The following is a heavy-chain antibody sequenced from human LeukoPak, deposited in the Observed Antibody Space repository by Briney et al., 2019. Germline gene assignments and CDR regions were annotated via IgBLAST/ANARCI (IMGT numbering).Heavy chain of an antibody. Sequence: SQTLSLTCAISGDSVSSNSAAWNWIRQSPSSGLEWLGRTYYRSKWYNDYAVSVKSRITINPDTSKNQFSLQLNSVTPEDTAVYYCARDIALLWFGELFGYFDYWGQGTLVTVSS. CDR1: GDSVSSNSAA. V-gene: IGHV6-1*01. J-gene: IGHJ4*02. D-gene: IGHD3-10*01. CDR3: ARDIALLWFGELFGYFDY. CDR2: TYYRSKWYN.